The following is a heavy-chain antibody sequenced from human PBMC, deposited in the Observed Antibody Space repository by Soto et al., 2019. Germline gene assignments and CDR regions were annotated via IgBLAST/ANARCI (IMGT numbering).Heavy chain of an antibody. CDR1: GFTFSSYA. CDR2: ISSNGGST. J-gene: IGHJ6*02. V-gene: IGHV3-64D*06. D-gene: IGHD3-9*01. CDR3: VEGWNFDWLLSYYYYGMDV. Sequence: GGSLRLSCSASGFTFSSYAMHWVRQAPGKGLEYVSAISSNGGSTYYADSVKGRFTISRDNSKNTLYLQMSSLRAEDTAVYYWVEGWNFDWLLSYYYYGMDVWGQGTTVTVSS.